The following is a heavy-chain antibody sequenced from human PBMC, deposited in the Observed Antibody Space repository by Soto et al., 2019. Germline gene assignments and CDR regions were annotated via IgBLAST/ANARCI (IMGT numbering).Heavy chain of an antibody. Sequence: GGSLRLSCAASGFTFSSYAMSWVRQAPGKGLEWVSAITDTGGDTYHADSVKGRHTISRDNTKNTLYLQMNSLRAEDTAVYYCAKGSASSRPYFFDYWGQGTLVTVSS. V-gene: IGHV3-23*01. D-gene: IGHD2-2*01. CDR3: AKGSASSRPYFFDY. J-gene: IGHJ4*02. CDR2: ITDTGGDT. CDR1: GFTFSSYA.